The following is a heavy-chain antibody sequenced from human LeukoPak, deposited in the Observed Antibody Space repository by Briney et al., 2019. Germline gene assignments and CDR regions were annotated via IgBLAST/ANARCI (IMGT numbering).Heavy chain of an antibody. CDR3: ARPSRSNWFYYYGMDV. Sequence: GASVKVSCKASGYTFTSFHMHWVRQAPGQGLEWIGVINADGDKPTYAEKFRGRLTLTTDTSTTSVYMELSSLRSEDTAVYFCARPSRSNWFYYYGMDVWGPGTTVIVSS. CDR2: INADGDKP. V-gene: IGHV1-46*01. J-gene: IGHJ6*02. D-gene: IGHD6-13*01. CDR1: GYTFTSFH.